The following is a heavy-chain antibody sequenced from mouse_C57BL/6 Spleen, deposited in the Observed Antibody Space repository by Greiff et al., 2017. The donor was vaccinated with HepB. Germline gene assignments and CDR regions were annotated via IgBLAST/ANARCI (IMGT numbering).Heavy chain of an antibody. CDR1: GYTFTSYW. D-gene: IGHD2-4*01. CDR2: IYPGSGST. Sequence: QVQLKQPGAELVKPGASVKMSCKASGYTFTSYWITWVKQRPGQGLEWIGDIYPGSGSTNYNEKFKSKATLTVDTSSSTAYMQLSSLTSEDSAVYYCAIYDDYDSGAMDYWGQGTSVTVSS. CDR3: AIYDDYDSGAMDY. V-gene: IGHV1-55*01. J-gene: IGHJ4*01.